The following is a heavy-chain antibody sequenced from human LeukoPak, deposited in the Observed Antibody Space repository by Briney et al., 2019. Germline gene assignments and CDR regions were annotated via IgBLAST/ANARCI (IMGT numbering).Heavy chain of an antibody. V-gene: IGHV1-69*01. J-gene: IGHJ4*02. Sequence: SVKVSCKASGGTFSSYAISWVRQAPGQGLEWMGGIIPIFGIANYAQKFQGRVTITADESTSTAYMELSSLRSEDTAVYYCARHGSGSYGYFDYWGQGTLVTVSS. CDR2: IIPIFGIA. CDR1: GGTFSSYA. D-gene: IGHD1-26*01. CDR3: ARHGSGSYGYFDY.